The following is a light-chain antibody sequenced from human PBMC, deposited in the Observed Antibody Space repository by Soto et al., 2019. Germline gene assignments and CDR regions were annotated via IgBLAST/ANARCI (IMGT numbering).Light chain of an antibody. V-gene: IGKV1-5*03. CDR2: KAS. J-gene: IGKJ1*01. Sequence: KMSQSPSTLSGSVGDRVTITCRASQTISSWLAWYQQKPGKAPKLLIYKASTLKSGVPSRFSGSGSGTEFTLTISSLQPDDFATYYCQHYNSYSEAFGQGTKVDIK. CDR1: QTISSW. CDR3: QHYNSYSEA.